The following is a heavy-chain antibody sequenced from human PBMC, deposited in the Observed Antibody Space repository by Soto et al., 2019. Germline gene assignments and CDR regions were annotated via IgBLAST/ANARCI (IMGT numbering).Heavy chain of an antibody. CDR3: AKGYTVIEH. J-gene: IGHJ4*02. Sequence: EVQLLESGGGLVQPGGPLRLSCAASGFTFSNDAMSWVRQAPGKGLEWVSGISGSTGSTYFADSVKGRFTISRDNSRNTVYLQMNSPRVEDTAVYYCAKGYTVIEHWGQGTLVTVSA. D-gene: IGHD5-18*01. CDR1: GFTFSNDA. V-gene: IGHV3-23*01. CDR2: ISGSTGST.